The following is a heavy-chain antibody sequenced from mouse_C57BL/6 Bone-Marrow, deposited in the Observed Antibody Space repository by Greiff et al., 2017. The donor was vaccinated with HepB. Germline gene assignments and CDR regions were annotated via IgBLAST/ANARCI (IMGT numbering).Heavy chain of an antibody. J-gene: IGHJ2*01. D-gene: IGHD1-1*01. CDR1: GYTFTSYW. CDR2: IDPSDSYT. V-gene: IGHV1-50*01. CDR3: ARGYYGSSYY. Sequence: QVQLQQSGAELVKPGASVRLSCKASGYTFTSYWMQWVKQRPGQGLEWIGEIDPSDSYTNYNQKFKGKATLTVDTSSSTAYMQLSSLTSEDSAVYYCARGYYGSSYYWGQGTTLTVSS.